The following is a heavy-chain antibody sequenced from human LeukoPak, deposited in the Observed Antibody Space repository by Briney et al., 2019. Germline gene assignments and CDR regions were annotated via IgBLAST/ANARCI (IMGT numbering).Heavy chain of an antibody. CDR3: ARSYYYDSSGIPGFDY. Sequence: SETLSLTCTVSGGSISSYYWSWIRQPPGKGLEWIGYIYYSGSTNYNPSLKSRVTISVDTSKNQFSLKLSSVTAADMAVYYCARSYYYDSSGIPGFDYWGQGTLATVSS. J-gene: IGHJ4*02. V-gene: IGHV4-59*01. D-gene: IGHD3-22*01. CDR1: GGSISSYY. CDR2: IYYSGST.